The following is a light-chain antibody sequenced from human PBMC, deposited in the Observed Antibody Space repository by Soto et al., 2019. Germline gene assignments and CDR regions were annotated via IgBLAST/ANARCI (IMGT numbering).Light chain of an antibody. J-gene: IGKJ3*01. CDR1: QSIDSY. CDR3: QQRRNWPPFT. Sequence: EIVLPQSPAPLSLSPGERATLSCRASQSIDSYLAWYQQKPGQAPRLLMYDASNRATGIPARFSGSGSGTDFTLTIISLEPEDFAVYYCQQRRNWPPFTFGPGTKVDVK. CDR2: DAS. V-gene: IGKV3-11*01.